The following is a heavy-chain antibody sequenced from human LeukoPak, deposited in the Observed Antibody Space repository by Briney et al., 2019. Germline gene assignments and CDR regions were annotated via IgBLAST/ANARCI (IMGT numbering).Heavy chain of an antibody. CDR1: GFTFSGSA. J-gene: IGHJ4*02. D-gene: IGHD3-10*01. V-gene: IGHV3-73*01. CDR2: IRSKANSYAT. CDR3: TRQVASSGSYPDY. Sequence: GGSLRLSCAASGFTFSGSAMHWVRQPSGKGLEWVGRIRSKANSYATAYAASVKGRFSISRDDSKNTAYLQMNSLKTEDTAVYYCTRQVASSGSYPDYWGQGTLVTVSS.